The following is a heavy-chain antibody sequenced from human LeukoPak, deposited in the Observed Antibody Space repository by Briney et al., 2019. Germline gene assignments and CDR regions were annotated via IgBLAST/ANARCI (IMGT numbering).Heavy chain of an antibody. V-gene: IGHV4-30-4*01. D-gene: IGHD5-18*01. J-gene: IGHJ3*02. Sequence: PSETLSLTCTVSGGSISSGDYYWSWIRQPPGKGLEWIGYIYYSGSTYYNPSLKSRVTISVDTSKIQFSLQLSSVTAADTAVYYCARAPWLLYAFDIWGQGTMVTVSS. CDR2: IYYSGST. CDR1: GGSISSGDYY. CDR3: ARAPWLLYAFDI.